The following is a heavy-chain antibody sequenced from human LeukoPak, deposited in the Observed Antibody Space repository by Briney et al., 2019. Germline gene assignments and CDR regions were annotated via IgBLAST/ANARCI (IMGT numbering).Heavy chain of an antibody. CDR2: IYHSGST. CDR1: GGSISSGGYS. CDR3: ARDLGNWFDL. J-gene: IGHJ5*02. V-gene: IGHV4-30-2*01. Sequence: PSETLSHTCAVSGGSISSGGYSWSWVRQPPGKGLEWVGYIYHSGSTYCNPSLKSRVTISVDKSKNQFSLKLSSVTAADTAVYYCARDLGNWFDLWGQGTLVTVSS.